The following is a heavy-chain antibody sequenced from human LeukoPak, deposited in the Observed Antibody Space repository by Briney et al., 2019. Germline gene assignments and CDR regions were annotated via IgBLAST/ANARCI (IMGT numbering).Heavy chain of an antibody. CDR3: ARDSETIPIHVLGY. Sequence: PGGSLRLSCVVSGFTFTNYVVHWVRQAPGKGLEWVTLVSSDGGIKYYADSVKGRFSVSRDISKNTLYLQMNSVRVDDTAVYYCARDSETIPIHVLGYWGQGTLVTVSS. J-gene: IGHJ4*02. D-gene: IGHD2-21*01. CDR2: VSSDGGIK. CDR1: GFTFTNYV. V-gene: IGHV3-30-3*01.